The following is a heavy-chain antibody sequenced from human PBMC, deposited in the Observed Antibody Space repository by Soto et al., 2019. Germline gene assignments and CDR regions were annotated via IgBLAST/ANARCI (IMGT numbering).Heavy chain of an antibody. D-gene: IGHD2-15*01. Sequence: QVQLVQSGAEVKKPGSSVKVSCKASGGTFSSYAISWVRQAPGQGLEWMGGIIPIFGTANYAQKFQGRVTITADESTSTAYMELSSLRSEDTAVYYCARGGIVVVVADTRGNWFDPWGQGTLVTVSS. J-gene: IGHJ5*02. CDR1: GGTFSSYA. V-gene: IGHV1-69*01. CDR2: IIPIFGTA. CDR3: ARGGIVVVVADTRGNWFDP.